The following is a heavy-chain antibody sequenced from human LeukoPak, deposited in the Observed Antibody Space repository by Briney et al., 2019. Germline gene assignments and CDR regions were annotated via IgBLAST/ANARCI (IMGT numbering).Heavy chain of an antibody. V-gene: IGHV3-23*01. J-gene: IGHJ3*02. CDR1: GFTFSSYA. CDR3: AKDPNYYDSIGDAFDI. D-gene: IGHD3-22*01. CDR2: ISGSGGST. Sequence: GGSLRLSCAASGFTFSSYAMSWVRQAPGKGLELVSAISGSGGSTYYADSVKGRFTISRDNSKNTLYLQMNSLRAEDTAVYYCAKDPNYYDSIGDAFDIWGQGTMVTVSS.